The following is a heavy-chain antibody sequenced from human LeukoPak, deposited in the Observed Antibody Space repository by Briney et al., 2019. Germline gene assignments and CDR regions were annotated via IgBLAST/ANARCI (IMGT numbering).Heavy chain of an antibody. J-gene: IGHJ4*02. V-gene: IGHV3-7*01. CDR2: IKQDGSEK. CDR1: GFTFSSYW. D-gene: IGHD6-6*01. CDR3: ALLGRIAARPLDY. Sequence: GGSLRLSCAASGFTFSSYWMSWVRQAPGKGLEWVANIKQDGSEKYYVDSVKGRFTISRDNAKNSLYLQMNSLRAEDTAVYYCALLGRIAARPLDYWGQGTLVTVSS.